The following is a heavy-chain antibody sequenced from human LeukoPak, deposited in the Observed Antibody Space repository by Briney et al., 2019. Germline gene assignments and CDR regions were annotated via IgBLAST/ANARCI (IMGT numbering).Heavy chain of an antibody. CDR3: ARSGSSSPKSDDAFDI. V-gene: IGHV1-46*01. Sequence: GASVKVSCKASGYTFTSYYMHWVRQAPGQGLEWMGIINPSGGSTSYAQKFQGRVTMTRDTSTSTVYMELSSLRSEDTAVYYCARSGSSSPKSDDAFDIWGQGTMVTVSS. CDR2: INPSGGST. D-gene: IGHD6-6*01. CDR1: GYTFTSYY. J-gene: IGHJ3*02.